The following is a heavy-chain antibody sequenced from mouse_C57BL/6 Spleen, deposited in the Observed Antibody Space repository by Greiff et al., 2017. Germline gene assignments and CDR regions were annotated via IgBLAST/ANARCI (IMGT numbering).Heavy chain of an antibody. CDR3: AISCDPYWYFDV. J-gene: IGHJ1*03. CDR2: INTNYGTT. V-gene: IGHV1-39*01. CDR1: GYSFTDYN. Sequence: VQLKESGPELVKPGASVKISCKASGYSFTDYNLNWVKQSNGKSLEWIGVINTNYGTTSYNQKFKGKATLTVDQSSSTAYMQLNSLTSEDSSVYYCAISCDPYWYFDVGGTGTTVTVSS.